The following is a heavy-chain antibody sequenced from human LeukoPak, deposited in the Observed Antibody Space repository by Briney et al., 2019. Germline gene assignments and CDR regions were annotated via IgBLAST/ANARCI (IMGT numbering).Heavy chain of an antibody. J-gene: IGHJ4*02. Sequence: GGSLRLSCAASGFTFSNYWMSWVRQAPGKGLEWVANIKQDGSEKYYVDSVKGRFTISRDNAKNSLYLQMNSLRAEDAAVYYCARRAGAYSHPYDYWGQGTLVTVSS. CDR1: GFTFSNYW. D-gene: IGHD4/OR15-4a*01. CDR3: ARRAGAYSHPYDY. V-gene: IGHV3-7*03. CDR2: IKQDGSEK.